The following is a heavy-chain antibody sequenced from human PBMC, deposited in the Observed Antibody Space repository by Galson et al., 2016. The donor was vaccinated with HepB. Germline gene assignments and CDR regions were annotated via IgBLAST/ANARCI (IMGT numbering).Heavy chain of an antibody. D-gene: IGHD3-22*01. CDR1: GFTFSSYA. CDR3: ARASYYYDSSDYMASYYFDY. J-gene: IGHJ4*02. V-gene: IGHV3-23*01. CDR2: ISGSDGST. Sequence: SLRLSCAASGFTFSSYAMSWVRQAPGMGLEWVSVISGSDGSTYYADAVKCRFTISRDNSKNTLYLQMNSLRAEDTAVYYCARASYYYDSSDYMASYYFDYWGQGPLVTVSS.